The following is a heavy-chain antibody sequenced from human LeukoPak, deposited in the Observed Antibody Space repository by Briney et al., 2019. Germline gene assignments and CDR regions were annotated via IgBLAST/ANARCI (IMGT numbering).Heavy chain of an antibody. CDR1: GGSISSSSYY. J-gene: IGHJ4*02. CDR2: IYYSGST. CDR3: ASSPSGITMVRGVIQGMGYFDY. Sequence: SETLSLTCTVSGGSISSSSYYWGWIRQPPGKGLEWIGSIYYSGSTYYNPSLKSRATISVDTSKNRFSLKLSSVTAADTAVYYCASSPSGITMVRGVIQGMGYFDYWGQGTLVTVSS. V-gene: IGHV4-39*07. D-gene: IGHD3-10*01.